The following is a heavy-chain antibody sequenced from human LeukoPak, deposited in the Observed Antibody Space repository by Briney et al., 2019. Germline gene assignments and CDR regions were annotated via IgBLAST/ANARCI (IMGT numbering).Heavy chain of an antibody. V-gene: IGHV3-53*01. J-gene: IGHJ4*02. CDR2: IYSGGST. Sequence: GGSLRLSCAASGFTVSSNYMSWVRQAPGKGLEWVSVIYSGGSTYYADSVKGRFTISRDNSKNTLYLQMNSLRAEDTAVYYCAKNAYTTPAVPGYWGQGTLVTVSS. CDR3: AKNAYTTPAVPGY. CDR1: GFTVSSNY. D-gene: IGHD6-19*01.